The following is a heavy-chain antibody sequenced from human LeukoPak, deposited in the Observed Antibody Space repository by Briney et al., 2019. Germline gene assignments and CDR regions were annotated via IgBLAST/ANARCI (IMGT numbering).Heavy chain of an antibody. CDR3: ARVAVAGTALDY. J-gene: IGHJ4*02. Sequence: PSETLSLTCTVSGGSISSGDYYWSWIRQPPGKGLEWIGYIYYSGSTNYNPSLKSRVTISVDTSKNQFSLKLSSVTAADTAVYYCARVAVAGTALDYWGQGTLVTVSS. CDR2: IYYSGST. D-gene: IGHD6-19*01. V-gene: IGHV4-30-4*08. CDR1: GGSISSGDYY.